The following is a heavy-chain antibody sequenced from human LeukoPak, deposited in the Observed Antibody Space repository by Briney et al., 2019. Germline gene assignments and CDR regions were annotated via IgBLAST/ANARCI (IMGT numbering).Heavy chain of an antibody. Sequence: SETLSLTCTVSGGSISSYYWSWIRQPPGKGLEWIGYMYYNERTNYNPSLKSRVTISVDTSKNQFSLKLSSVTAADTAVYYCAREVLYYFDYWGQGTLVTVSS. CDR1: GGSISSYY. D-gene: IGHD4/OR15-4a*01. CDR2: MYYNERT. CDR3: AREVLYYFDY. J-gene: IGHJ4*02. V-gene: IGHV4-59*01.